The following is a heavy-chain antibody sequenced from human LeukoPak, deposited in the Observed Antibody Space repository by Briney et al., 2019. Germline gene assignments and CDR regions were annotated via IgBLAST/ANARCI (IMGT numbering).Heavy chain of an antibody. D-gene: IGHD1-26*01. CDR1: GFTFSDYD. Sequence: GSLRLSCAASGFTFSDYDMHWVRQATGEGLGWVSGIGTAGDTYYPVSVKGRFTISRENASNSLYLQLNNLRAGDTAVYYCARGLGSSLADCWGQGTLVTVSS. V-gene: IGHV3-13*01. CDR3: ARGLGSSLADC. CDR2: IGTAGDT. J-gene: IGHJ4*02.